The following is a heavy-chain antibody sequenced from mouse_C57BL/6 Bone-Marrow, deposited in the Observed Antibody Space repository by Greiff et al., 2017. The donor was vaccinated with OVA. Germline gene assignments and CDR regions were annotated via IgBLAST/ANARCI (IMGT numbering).Heavy chain of an antibody. CDR2: IDPSDSYT. Sequence: VQLQQPGAELVKPGASVKLSCKASGYTFTSYWMQWVKQRPGQGLEWIGEIDPSDSYTNYNQKFKGKATLTVDTSSSTAYMQLSSLTSEDSAVDYCARSYLGYWGQGTTLTVSS. V-gene: IGHV1-50*01. CDR3: ARSYLGY. CDR1: GYTFTSYW. J-gene: IGHJ2*01.